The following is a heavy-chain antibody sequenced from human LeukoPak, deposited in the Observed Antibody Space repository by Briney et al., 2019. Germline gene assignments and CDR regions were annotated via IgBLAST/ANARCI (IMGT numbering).Heavy chain of an antibody. D-gene: IGHD4-17*01. CDR1: GYTFTSYG. J-gene: IGHJ5*02. CDR3: ARDRWHDYGDYGFIGWFDP. CDR2: ISAYNGNT. V-gene: IGHV1-18*01. Sequence: ASVKVSCKASGYTFTSYGISWVRQAPGQGLEWMGWISAYNGNTNYAQKLQGRGTMTTDTSTSTAYMELRSLSSDDTAVYYCARDRWHDYGDYGFIGWFDPWGQGTLVTVSS.